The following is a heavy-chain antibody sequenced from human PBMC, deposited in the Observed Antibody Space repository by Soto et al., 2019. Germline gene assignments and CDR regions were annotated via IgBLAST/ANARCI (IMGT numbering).Heavy chain of an antibody. V-gene: IGHV4-38-2*01. CDR1: GYSISSGYY. CDR3: ARTLLAADIVVVVAATGGGWFDP. Sequence: SETLSLTCAVSGYSISSGYYWGWIRQPPGKGLEWIGSIYHSGSTYYNPSLKSRVTISVDTSKNQFSLKLSSVTAADTAVYYCARTLLAADIVVVVAATGGGWFDPWGQGTLVTVSS. J-gene: IGHJ5*02. CDR2: IYHSGST. D-gene: IGHD2-15*01.